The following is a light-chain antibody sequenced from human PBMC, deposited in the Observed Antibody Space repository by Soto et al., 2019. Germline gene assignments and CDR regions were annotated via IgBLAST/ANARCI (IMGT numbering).Light chain of an antibody. Sequence: EIVLTQSPATLSLSPWERATLSCRASQSVRNYLAWYQQKPGQAPRLLIYDASSRAIGIPARFSGSGSGTDFTLTISSLEPEDFPVYYCQQRTNWPPGYTFGQGTKLEI. J-gene: IGKJ2*01. CDR3: QQRTNWPPGYT. V-gene: IGKV3-11*01. CDR1: QSVRNY. CDR2: DAS.